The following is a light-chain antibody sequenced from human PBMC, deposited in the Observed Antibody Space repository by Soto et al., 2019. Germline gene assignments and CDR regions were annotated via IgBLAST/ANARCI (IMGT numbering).Light chain of an antibody. J-gene: IGLJ2*01. CDR3: RPYAGSNNYVV. Sequence: QSALTQPPSASGSPGQSVTISCTGTSSDVGGYNYVSWYQQHPGKAPKLMIYEVSKRPSGVHDRLSGSKSGNTASLTVSGLQAEDEADYYCRPYAGSNNYVVFGGGTQLTVL. V-gene: IGLV2-8*01. CDR1: SSDVGGYNY. CDR2: EVS.